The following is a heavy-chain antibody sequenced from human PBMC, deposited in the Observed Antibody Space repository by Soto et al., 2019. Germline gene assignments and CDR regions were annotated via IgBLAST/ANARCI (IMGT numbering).Heavy chain of an antibody. Sequence: GGSLRLSCAAAGFTFSSYAMHWVRPAPGKGLEWVAVISYDGSNKYYADSVKGRFTISRDNSKNTLYLQMNSLRAEDTAVYYCARSVGSTGDYWRQLPLVIVAS. CDR3: ARSVGSTGDY. CDR2: ISYDGSNK. CDR1: GFTFSSYA. V-gene: IGHV3-30-3*01. D-gene: IGHD2-2*03. J-gene: IGHJ4*02.